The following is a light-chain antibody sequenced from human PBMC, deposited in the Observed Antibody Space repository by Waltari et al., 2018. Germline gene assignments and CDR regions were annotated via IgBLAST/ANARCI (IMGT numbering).Light chain of an antibody. CDR1: HSITTY. CDR2: AAV. J-gene: IGKJ4*01. CDR3: RQTNTVPLT. Sequence: DIQMTQSPSSLSASVGHRVTLTCRARHSITTYLNGYQQKPGKAPIILIYAAVSLQSGVPASFSGSGSGTEFTLTISSVRLEDFATYYCRQTNTVPLTFGGGTKGEIK. V-gene: IGKV1-39*01.